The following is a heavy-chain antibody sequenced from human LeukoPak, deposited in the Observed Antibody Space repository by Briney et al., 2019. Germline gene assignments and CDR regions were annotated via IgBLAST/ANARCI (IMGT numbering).Heavy chain of an antibody. V-gene: IGHV4-39*01. J-gene: IGHJ4*02. D-gene: IGHD4-17*01. CDR1: GGSISSSSYY. CDR3: ARSQFDYANFDY. CDR2: IYYSGST. Sequence: SETLSLTCTVSGGSISSSSYYWGWIRQPPGKGLEWIGSIYYSGSTYYNPSLKSRVTISVDTSKNQFSLKLSSVTAADTAVYYCARSQFDYANFDYWGQGTLVTVSS.